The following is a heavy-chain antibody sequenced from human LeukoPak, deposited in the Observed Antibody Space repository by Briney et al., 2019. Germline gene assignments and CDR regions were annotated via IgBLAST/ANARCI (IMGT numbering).Heavy chain of an antibody. V-gene: IGHV3-33*01. J-gene: IGHJ3*02. D-gene: IGHD5-12*01. CDR1: GFSFSRYG. Sequence: GGSLRLSCAASGFSFSRYGMHWVRQAPGEGLEWVGVIWYDGTKQYYADSVKGRFTISRDNSKNTLDLHMNRLGVEDTAVYYCARAPCISGYDYGEAFDIWGQGTLVTVSS. CDR3: ARAPCISGYDYGEAFDI. CDR2: IWYDGTKQ.